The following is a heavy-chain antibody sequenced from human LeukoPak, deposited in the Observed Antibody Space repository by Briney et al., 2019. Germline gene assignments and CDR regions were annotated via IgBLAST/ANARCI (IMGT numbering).Heavy chain of an antibody. V-gene: IGHV4-4*07. Sequence: PSETLSLTCTVSGGSISSYYWSWIRQPAGKGLEWIGRIYTSGSTNYNSSLKSRVTMSVDTSKNQFSLKLSSVTAADTAVYCATGDTYDYWYFDLWGRGTLVTVSS. CDR1: GGSISSYY. CDR3: ATGDTYDYWYFDL. CDR2: IYTSGST. J-gene: IGHJ2*01. D-gene: IGHD2-8*01.